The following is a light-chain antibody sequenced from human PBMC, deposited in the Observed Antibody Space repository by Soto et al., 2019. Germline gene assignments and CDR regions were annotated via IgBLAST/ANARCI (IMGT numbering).Light chain of an antibody. CDR2: GAS. CDR1: QSVSSSY. CDR3: QQYGSSLFT. Sequence: EIVLTQSPGTLSLSPGERATLSCRASQSVSSSYLAWYQQKPGQAPRLLIYGASSRATGIPDRFSGSGSGTDLTLTISRREPEDLAVYYCQQYGSSLFTFGPGNKVDIK. J-gene: IGKJ3*01. V-gene: IGKV3-20*01.